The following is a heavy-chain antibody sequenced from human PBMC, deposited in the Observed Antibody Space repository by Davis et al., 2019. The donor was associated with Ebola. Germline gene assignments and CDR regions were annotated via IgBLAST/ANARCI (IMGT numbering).Heavy chain of an antibody. CDR2: INLGGGAT. J-gene: IGHJ4*02. V-gene: IGHV3-43*02. CDR3: AGSWKWVEFYLEY. D-gene: IGHD1-26*01. Sequence: PGGSLRLSCAASGFTFAEYAMHWVRQAPGKSLEWVSFINLGGGATDYADSVKGRFSISRDDSESSVYLQMNSLRTEDTAVYYCAGSWKWVEFYLEYWGQGTLVTVSS. CDR1: GFTFAEYA.